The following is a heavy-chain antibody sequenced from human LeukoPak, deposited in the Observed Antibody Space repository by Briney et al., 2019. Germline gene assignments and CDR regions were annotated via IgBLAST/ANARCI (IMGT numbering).Heavy chain of an antibody. CDR1: GFTFRSYE. D-gene: IGHD6-19*01. CDR3: ARDRIAVAGTL. Sequence: GGSLRLFCAASGFTFRSYEMSWVRQAPGKGLEWVSSISSTGNTIYYADSVKGRFTISRDNAKNSLYLQMSSLKTEDTAVYYCARDRIAVAGTLWGQGTLVTVSS. V-gene: IGHV3-48*03. J-gene: IGHJ4*02. CDR2: ISSTGNTI.